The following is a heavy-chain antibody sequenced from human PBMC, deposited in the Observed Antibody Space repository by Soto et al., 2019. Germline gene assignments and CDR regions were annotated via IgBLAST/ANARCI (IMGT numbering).Heavy chain of an antibody. D-gene: IGHD3-3*01. CDR3: TKLRDLWSGNWFDP. CDR2: IIPLLDTT. Sequence: GASVKVSCKTSGGTFSNDIITWVRQAPGQGLEWMGRIIPLLDTTNYAQKFQGRVTITADKSTGTAYMELNRLRSEDTAIYYCTKLRDLWSGNWFDPWGQGTLVTVSS. V-gene: IGHV1-69*08. CDR1: GGTFSNDI. J-gene: IGHJ5*02.